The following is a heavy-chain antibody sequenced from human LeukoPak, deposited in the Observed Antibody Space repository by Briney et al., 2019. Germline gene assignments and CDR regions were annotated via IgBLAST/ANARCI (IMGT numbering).Heavy chain of an antibody. CDR3: ARVPGSYYYYYMDV. D-gene: IGHD1-26*01. Sequence: GGSLRLSCAASGFTFSDYYMSWIRQAPGKGLEWVSYISGSGSTIYYADSVKGRFTISRDNAKNSLYLQMNSLRAEDTAVYYCARVPGSYYYYYMDVWGKGTTVTVSS. CDR2: ISGSGSTI. CDR1: GFTFSDYY. J-gene: IGHJ6*03. V-gene: IGHV3-11*04.